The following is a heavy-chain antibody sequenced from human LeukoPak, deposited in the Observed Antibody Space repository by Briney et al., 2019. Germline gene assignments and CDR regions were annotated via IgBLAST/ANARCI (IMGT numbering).Heavy chain of an antibody. J-gene: IGHJ6*03. CDR2: INHSGST. V-gene: IGHV4-34*01. D-gene: IGHD6-13*01. Sequence: SETLSLTCAVYGGSFSGYYRSWIRQPPGKGLEWIGEINHSGSTNYNPSLKSRVTISVDTSKNQFSLKLSSVTAADTAVYYCARGQVKQQLLPRAGSRSYYYYMDVWGKGTTVTISS. CDR3: ARGQVKQQLLPRAGSRSYYYYMDV. CDR1: GGSFSGYY.